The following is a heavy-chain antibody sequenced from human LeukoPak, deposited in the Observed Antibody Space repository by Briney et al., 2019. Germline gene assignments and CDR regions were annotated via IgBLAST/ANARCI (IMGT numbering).Heavy chain of an antibody. D-gene: IGHD6-13*01. V-gene: IGHV4-59*08. CDR2: IYYSGST. J-gene: IGHJ3*02. CDR1: GGSISSYY. CDR3: ARHPARGQQGYAFDI. Sequence: SETLSLTCTVSGGSISSYYWSWIRQPPGKGLEWIGYIYYSGSTNYNPSLKSRVTISVDTSKNQFSLKLTSVTAADTAVYYCARHPARGQQGYAFDIWGQGTVVTVSS.